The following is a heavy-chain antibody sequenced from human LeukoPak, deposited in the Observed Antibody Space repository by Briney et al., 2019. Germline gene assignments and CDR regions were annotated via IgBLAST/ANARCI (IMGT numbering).Heavy chain of an antibody. V-gene: IGHV4-59*01. CDR2: IYYSGST. CDR1: GDSISSYY. CDR3: ARIVPYKYGYVDY. J-gene: IGHJ4*02. Sequence: SETLSLTCTVFGDSISSYYWSWIRQPPGKGLEWIGYIYYSGSTTYNPSLKSRVAISLDTSKNQFSLELESVTAADTAVYYCARIVPYKYGYVDYWGQGTLVTVSS. D-gene: IGHD5-18*01.